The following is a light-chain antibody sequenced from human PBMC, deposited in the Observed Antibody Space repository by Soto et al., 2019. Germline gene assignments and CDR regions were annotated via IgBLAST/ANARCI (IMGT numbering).Light chain of an antibody. CDR2: DAS. V-gene: IGKV3-20*01. CDR3: QQYGSSLFS. Sequence: EIVLTQSPATLSLSPGERATLSCRASQSVTTYIAWYQQRPGQAPRLLIYDASNRATGIPARFSGSGSGTDFTLTISRLEPEDFAVYYCQQYGSSLFSFGPGTKVDIK. CDR1: QSVTTY. J-gene: IGKJ3*01.